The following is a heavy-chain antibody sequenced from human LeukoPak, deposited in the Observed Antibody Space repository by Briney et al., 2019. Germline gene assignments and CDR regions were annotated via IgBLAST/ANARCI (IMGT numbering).Heavy chain of an antibody. V-gene: IGHV4-61*01. D-gene: IGHD5-12*01. Sequence: PSETLSLTCIVSGGSVSSGSYYWNWIWQPPGKGLEWIGYIYYSGSTNYNPSLKSRVTISADTSKNQFSLKLSSVTAADTAVYYCARGDRRGGYDKTFDYWGQGTLVTVSS. CDR1: GGSVSSGSYY. CDR2: IYYSGST. J-gene: IGHJ4*02. CDR3: ARGDRRGGYDKTFDY.